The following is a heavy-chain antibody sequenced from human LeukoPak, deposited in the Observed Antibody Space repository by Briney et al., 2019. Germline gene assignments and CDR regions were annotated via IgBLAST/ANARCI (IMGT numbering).Heavy chain of an antibody. CDR2: IYYSGST. V-gene: IGHV4-34*01. CDR1: GGSFSGYY. Sequence: KSSETLSLTCAVYGGSFSGYYWSWIRQPPGKGLEWIGSIYYSGSTYYNPSLKSRVTISVDTSKNQFSLKLSSVTAADTAVYYCASTGNVEMATIFDYWGQATLVTVSS. J-gene: IGHJ4*02. CDR3: ASTGNVEMATIFDY. D-gene: IGHD5-24*01.